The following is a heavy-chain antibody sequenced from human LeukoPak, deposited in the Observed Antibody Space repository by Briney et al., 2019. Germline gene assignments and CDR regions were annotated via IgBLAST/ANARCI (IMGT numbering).Heavy chain of an antibody. CDR2: IKWNGGST. D-gene: IGHD3-3*01. V-gene: IGHV3-20*04. Sequence: RGSLRLSCAASGFTFDDYGMSWVRQAPGKGLEWVSGIKWNGGSTGYGDSVKGRFTISRDNAKNSLYLQMNSLRAEDTALYYCARGTYYDFWSGYPDFDYWGQGTLVTVSS. CDR3: ARGTYYDFWSGYPDFDY. J-gene: IGHJ4*02. CDR1: GFTFDDYG.